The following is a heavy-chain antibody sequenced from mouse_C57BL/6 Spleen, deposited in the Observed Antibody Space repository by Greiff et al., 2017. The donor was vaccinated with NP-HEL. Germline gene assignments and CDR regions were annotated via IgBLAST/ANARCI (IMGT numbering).Heavy chain of an antibody. J-gene: IGHJ4*01. CDR3: ARWRAMDY. CDR1: GYTFTSYW. V-gene: IGHV1-50*01. CDR2: IDPSDSYT. Sequence: VQLQQSGAELVKPGASVKLSCKASGYTFTSYWMQWVKQRPGQGLEWIGEIDPSDSYTNYNQKFKGKATLTVDTSSSTAYMQLSSLTSEDSAVYYCARWRAMDYWGQGTSVTVSS.